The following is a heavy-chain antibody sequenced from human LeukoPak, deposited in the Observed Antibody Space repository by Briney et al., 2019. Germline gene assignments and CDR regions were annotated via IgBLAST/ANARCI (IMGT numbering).Heavy chain of an antibody. V-gene: IGHV3-11*04. CDR1: GFTFSDYY. J-gene: IGHJ4*02. D-gene: IGHD3-22*01. CDR3: ARRLWDSSGYYFDY. CDR2: ISSSGSTI. Sequence: GGSLRLSCAASGFTFSDYYMSWIRQAPGKGLEWVSYISSSGSTIYYADSVKGRFTISRDNARNSLYLQMNSLRAEDTAVYYCARRLWDSSGYYFDYWGQGTLVTVSS.